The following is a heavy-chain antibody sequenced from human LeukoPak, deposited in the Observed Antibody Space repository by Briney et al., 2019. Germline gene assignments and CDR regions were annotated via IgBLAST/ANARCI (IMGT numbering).Heavy chain of an antibody. D-gene: IGHD4-17*01. Sequence: GASVTVSCKASGYTFTSYYVNWVRQAPGQGLEWMGKINPSGGSTNYAPKFQGRVTMTRDTSTSTVYMELSSLRSEDTAVYYCARGWWGTDYGWTNWFDPWGQGTLVTVSS. J-gene: IGHJ5*02. CDR2: INPSGGST. CDR1: GYTFTSYY. CDR3: ARGWWGTDYGWTNWFDP. V-gene: IGHV1-46*01.